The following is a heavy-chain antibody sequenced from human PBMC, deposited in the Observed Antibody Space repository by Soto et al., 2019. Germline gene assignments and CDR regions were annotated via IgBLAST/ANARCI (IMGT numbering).Heavy chain of an antibody. Sequence: PGEALRISCKGSGESITSYWVSRGRQMPGKGLDGMGRIDPSDSYTNYSPSFQGHVGSSADKAISAAYLQWSSLRASDTDIYYCARPYSGYDYLNSWRQGTLVTVSS. V-gene: IGHV5-10-1*01. D-gene: IGHD5-12*01. CDR3: ARPYSGYDYLNS. CDR2: IDPSDSYT. J-gene: IGHJ4*02. CDR1: GESITSYW.